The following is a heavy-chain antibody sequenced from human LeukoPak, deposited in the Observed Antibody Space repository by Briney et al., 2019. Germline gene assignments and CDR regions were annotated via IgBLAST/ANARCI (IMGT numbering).Heavy chain of an antibody. CDR1: GFTFSSYW. CDR2: INQDVGRK. CDR3: ARSGTYYASGSYYSDF. V-gene: IGHV3-7*04. J-gene: IGHJ4*02. D-gene: IGHD3-10*01. Sequence: GGSLRLSCVASGFTFSSYWMTWVRQAPGIGLEWVANINQDVGRKYYVDSVKGRFTISRDNAKNSLYLQMHTLSPEDTAVYYCARSGTYYASGSYYSDFWGQGTLVTVSS.